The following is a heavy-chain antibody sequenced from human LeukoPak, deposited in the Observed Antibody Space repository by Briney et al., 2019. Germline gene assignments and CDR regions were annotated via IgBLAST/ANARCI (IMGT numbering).Heavy chain of an antibody. V-gene: IGHV3-66*01. D-gene: IGHD2-21*02. J-gene: IGHJ4*02. Sequence: PGGSLRLSCAASGFTVSSNYMSWVRQAPGKGLEWVSVIYSGGSTYYADSVKGRFTISGDNSKNTLYLQMNSLRAEDTAVYYCARGDCGGDCYLDYWGQGTLVTVSS. CDR1: GFTVSSNY. CDR3: ARGDCGGDCYLDY. CDR2: IYSGGST.